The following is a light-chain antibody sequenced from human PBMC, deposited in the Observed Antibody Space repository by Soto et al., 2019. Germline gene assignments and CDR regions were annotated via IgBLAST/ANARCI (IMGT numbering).Light chain of an antibody. J-gene: IGKJ4*01. CDR1: QSVSSSY. CDR2: GAS. V-gene: IGKV3-20*01. CDR3: QQYANSRLT. Sequence: EIVLTQSPGTLSLSPGERATLSCRASQSVSSSYLAWYQQKPGQAPRLLIYGASTRATGIPARFSGSGSGTEFTLTISRLEPEDFAVYYCQQYANSRLTFGGGTKVDIK.